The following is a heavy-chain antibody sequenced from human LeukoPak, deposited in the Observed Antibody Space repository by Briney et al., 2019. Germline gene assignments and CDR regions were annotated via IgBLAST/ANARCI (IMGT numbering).Heavy chain of an antibody. V-gene: IGHV3-11*06. J-gene: IGHJ5*02. D-gene: IGHD3-22*01. Sequence: GGSLRLSCAASGFTFSDYYMSWIRQAPGKGLEWVSSISSSSSYIYYADSVKGRFTISRDNAKNSLYLQMNSLRAEDTAVYYCARDADYYDSSGYYYGISWFDPWGQGTLVTVSS. CDR2: ISSSSSYI. CDR1: GFTFSDYY. CDR3: ARDADYYDSSGYYYGISWFDP.